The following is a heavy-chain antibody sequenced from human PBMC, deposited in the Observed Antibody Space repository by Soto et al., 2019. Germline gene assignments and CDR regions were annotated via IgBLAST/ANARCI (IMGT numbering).Heavy chain of an antibody. CDR3: ARGYCSSTSCLRYNWFDP. V-gene: IGHV4-31*03. CDR2: IYYSGST. J-gene: IGHJ5*02. Sequence: SETLSLTCTVSGGSISSGGYYWSWIRQHPGKGLEWIGYIYYSGSTYYNPSLKSRVTISVDTSKNQFSLKLSSVTAADTAVYYCARGYCSSTSCLRYNWFDPWGQGTLVTVSS. D-gene: IGHD2-2*01. CDR1: GGSISSGGYY.